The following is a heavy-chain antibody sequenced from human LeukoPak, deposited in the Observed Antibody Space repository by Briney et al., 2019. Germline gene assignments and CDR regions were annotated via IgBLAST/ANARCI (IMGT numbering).Heavy chain of an antibody. CDR1: GFTVSSNY. CDR3: AKLGGEVRFLEYLXTNYXXXYYMDV. V-gene: IGHV3-53*01. Sequence: GGSLRLSCAASGFTVSSNYMSWVRQAPGKGLEWVSVIYSGGSTYYADSVKGRFTISRDNSKNTLFLQMNSLRAEDTAVYFCAKLGGEVRFLEYLXTNYXXXYYMDV. D-gene: IGHD3-3*01. CDR2: IYSGGST. J-gene: IGHJ6*03.